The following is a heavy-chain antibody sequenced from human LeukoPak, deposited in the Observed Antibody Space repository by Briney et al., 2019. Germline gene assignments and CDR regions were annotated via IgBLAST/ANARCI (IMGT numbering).Heavy chain of an antibody. CDR1: GYSISSGYY. CDR2: IYHSGST. D-gene: IGHD2-2*01. V-gene: IGHV4-38-2*01. CDR3: ASLDIVVVPAAIGWFDP. Sequence: TPSETLSLTCAVSGYSISSGYYWGWIRQPPGKGLEWIGSIYHSGSTYYNPSLKSRVTISVDTSKNQFSLKLNSVTAADTAVYYCASLDIVVVPAAIGWFDPWGQGTLVTVSS. J-gene: IGHJ5*02.